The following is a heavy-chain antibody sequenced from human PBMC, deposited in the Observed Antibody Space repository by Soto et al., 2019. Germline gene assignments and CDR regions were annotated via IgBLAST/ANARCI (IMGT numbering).Heavy chain of an antibody. CDR1: VGYISNYY. D-gene: IGHD7-27*01. CDR3: ARGSTNWASYFDY. CDR2: IYYSGST. V-gene: IGHV4-59*01. Sequence: AGTLGITCSVYVGYISNYYWAWIGQPPGDGLEWIGYIYYSGSTKYNPSLESRVTLSLDTSKNHFSLNLRSVTAADTAVYYCARGSTNWASYFDYWGRGAMVTVSS. J-gene: IGHJ4*02.